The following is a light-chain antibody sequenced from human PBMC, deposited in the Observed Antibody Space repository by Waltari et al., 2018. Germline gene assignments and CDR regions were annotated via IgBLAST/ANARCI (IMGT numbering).Light chain of an antibody. CDR1: QSISRF. CDR2: VTT. V-gene: IGKV1-39*01. J-gene: IGKJ1*01. Sequence: DIQMTQSPSSLSASVGDRVTITCRASQSISRFLNWYQQKPGKAPRLLIYVTTTFQSGVPSRFSGSGYGADYNLTITSLQREDFATYYCQQSYRHPRTFGQGTKV. CDR3: QQSYRHPRT.